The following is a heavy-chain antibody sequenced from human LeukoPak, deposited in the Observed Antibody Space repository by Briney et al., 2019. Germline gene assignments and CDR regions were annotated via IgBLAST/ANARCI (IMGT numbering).Heavy chain of an antibody. CDR1: GGSVSSGSYY. D-gene: IGHD3-22*01. CDR3: ARGDYYDSSSYYPFDY. J-gene: IGHJ4*02. V-gene: IGHV4-61*01. Sequence: SETLSLTCTVSGGSVSSGSYYWSWIRQPPGKGLEWIGYIYYSGSTNYNPSLKSRVTISVDTSKNQFSLKLSSVTAADTAVYYCARGDYYDSSSYYPFDYWGQGTLVTVSS. CDR2: IYYSGST.